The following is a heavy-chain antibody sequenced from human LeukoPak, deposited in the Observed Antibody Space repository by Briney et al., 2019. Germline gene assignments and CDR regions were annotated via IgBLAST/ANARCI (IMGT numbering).Heavy chain of an antibody. CDR1: GYTFTGYY. CDR2: IYPNSGGT. CDR3: ARAMVRGLSNPFDY. Sequence: ASVKVSCKASGYTFTGYYMHWVRQAPGQGLEWMGWIYPNSGGTNYAQKFQGRVTVTRDTSISTAYMELSRLRSDDTAVYYCARAMVRGLSNPFDYWGQGTLVTVSS. J-gene: IGHJ4*02. D-gene: IGHD3-10*01. V-gene: IGHV1-2*02.